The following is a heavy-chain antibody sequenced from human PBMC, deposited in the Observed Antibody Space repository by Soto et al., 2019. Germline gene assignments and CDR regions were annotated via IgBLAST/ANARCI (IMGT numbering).Heavy chain of an antibody. CDR2: ISAGGNST. CDR1: GFTFRNYA. J-gene: IGHJ5*02. Sequence: EVQLLESGGGLVQPGGSLRLSCAASGFTFRNYAMSWVRQAPGKGLEWVSVISAGGNSTYYADSVKGRFTLSRDNAKNTVYLQMNSLRVEDTAVYYCARDRIPAVRLNGLDPWGQGTLVTVSS. V-gene: IGHV3-23*01. CDR3: ARDRIPAVRLNGLDP. D-gene: IGHD2-2*01.